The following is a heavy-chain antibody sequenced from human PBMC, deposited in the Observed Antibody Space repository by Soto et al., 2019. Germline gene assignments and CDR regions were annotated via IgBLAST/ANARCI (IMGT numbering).Heavy chain of an antibody. J-gene: IGHJ1*01. CDR1: GFTFTNSA. V-gene: IGHV1-58*01. D-gene: IGHD5-12*01. Sequence: GASVKVSCKASGFTFTNSAVQWVRQARGQGLEWIGWIFVGSGNTNYAQKFQERVTITRDMSTSTAYMELSSLRSDDTAVYYCAAYDFLRRDGYNPGQHWGQGTLVTVSS. CDR2: IFVGSGNT. CDR3: AAYDFLRRDGYNPGQH.